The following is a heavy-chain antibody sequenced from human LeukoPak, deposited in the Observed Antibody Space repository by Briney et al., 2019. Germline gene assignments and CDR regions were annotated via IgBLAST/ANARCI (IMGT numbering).Heavy chain of an antibody. CDR1: GFTCSSYA. CDR2: ISGSGVST. CDR3: AKVDPNTSGSYFFDY. J-gene: IGHJ4*02. V-gene: IGHV3-23*01. D-gene: IGHD1-26*01. Sequence: PGGSLRLSCAASGFTCSSYAMSWVRQAPGKVLEWVSAISGSGVSTFYTASVQGRFTISRDHSKNTLYLQMHSPRPEDTAVYSCAKVDPNTSGSYFFDYWGQGTLVTVSS.